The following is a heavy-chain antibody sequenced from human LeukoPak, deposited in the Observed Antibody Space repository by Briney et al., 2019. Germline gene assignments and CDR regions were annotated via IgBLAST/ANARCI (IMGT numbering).Heavy chain of an antibody. CDR3: ARVLDSSGYYYDFDY. J-gene: IGHJ4*02. CDR1: GYIFTGYY. Sequence: ASVKVSCKASGYIFTGYYMHWVRQAPGQGLEWMGWINPNSGDANYAQKLQGRVTMTTDTSTSTAYMELRSLRSDDTAVYYCARVLDSSGYYYDFDYWGQGTLVTVSS. V-gene: IGHV1-2*02. CDR2: INPNSGDA. D-gene: IGHD3-22*01.